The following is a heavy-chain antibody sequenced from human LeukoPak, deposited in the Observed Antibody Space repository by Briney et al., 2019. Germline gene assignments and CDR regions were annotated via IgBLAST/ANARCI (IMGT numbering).Heavy chain of an antibody. J-gene: IGHJ4*02. V-gene: IGHV4-61*02. CDR3: ARAGYSYGYWIFDY. CDR2: IYTSGST. CDR1: GGSISSGGYY. Sequence: SQTLSLTCTVSGGSISSGGYYWSWIRQPAGKGLEWIGRIYTSGSTNYNPSLKSRVTISVDTSKNQFSLKLSSVTAADTAVYYCARAGYSYGYWIFDYWGQGTLVTVSS. D-gene: IGHD5-18*01.